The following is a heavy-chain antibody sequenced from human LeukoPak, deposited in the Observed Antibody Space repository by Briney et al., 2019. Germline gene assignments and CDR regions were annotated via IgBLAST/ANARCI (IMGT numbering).Heavy chain of an antibody. CDR3: ARHREGIAAAGIDY. V-gene: IGHV3-23*01. D-gene: IGHD6-13*01. Sequence: PGGSLRLSCAASGFTFSSYAMSWVRQAPGRGLEWVSAISGSGGSTYYADSVKGWFTISRDNSKNTLYLQMNSLRAEDTAVYYCARHREGIAAAGIDYWGQGTLVTVSS. CDR2: ISGSGGST. J-gene: IGHJ4*02. CDR1: GFTFSSYA.